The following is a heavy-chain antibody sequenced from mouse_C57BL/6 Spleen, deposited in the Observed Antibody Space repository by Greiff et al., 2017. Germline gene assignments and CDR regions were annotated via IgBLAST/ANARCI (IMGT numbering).Heavy chain of an antibody. V-gene: IGHV1-82*01. Sequence: VQLQQSGPELVKPGASVKISCKASGYAFSSSWMKWVKQRPGKGLEWIGRIYPGDGDTNYNGKFKGKATLTADKSSSTAYMQLSSLTSEDSAVYFCAPYDSDDYWGQGTTLTVSS. J-gene: IGHJ2*01. D-gene: IGHD2-3*01. CDR2: IYPGDGDT. CDR1: GYAFSSSW. CDR3: APYDSDDY.